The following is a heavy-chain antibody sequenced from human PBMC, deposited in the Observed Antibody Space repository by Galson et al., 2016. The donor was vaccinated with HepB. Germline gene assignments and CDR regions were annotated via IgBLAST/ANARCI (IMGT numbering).Heavy chain of an antibody. CDR1: GFTFNNYG. Sequence: SLRLSCAASGFTFNNYGMSWVRLAPGKGLEWVSGIGGRGGTTYYADSVEGRFTISRDNSKNTPYLQMKSLRAEDTAVYYCAKSTLGVTLESYYYGMDVWGQGTTVTVSS. CDR2: IGGRGGTT. CDR3: AKSTLGVTLESYYYGMDV. J-gene: IGHJ6*02. D-gene: IGHD2-21*02. V-gene: IGHV3-23*01.